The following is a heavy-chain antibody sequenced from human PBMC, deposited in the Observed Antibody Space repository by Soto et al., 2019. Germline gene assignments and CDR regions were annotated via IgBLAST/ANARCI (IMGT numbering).Heavy chain of an antibody. J-gene: IGHJ3*02. CDR3: TKDSNLLGELSNNAFDI. Sequence: GGSLRLSCAASGFTFSNAWMNWVRQAPGKGLEWVGRIKSKTGGETTDYAAPVKGRFTISRDDSKNTLYLQMNSLKTEDPAVYYCTKDSNLLGELSNNAFDIWGQGTMVTVSS. V-gene: IGHV3-15*07. CDR1: GFTFSNAW. D-gene: IGHD3-16*02. CDR2: IKSKTGGETT.